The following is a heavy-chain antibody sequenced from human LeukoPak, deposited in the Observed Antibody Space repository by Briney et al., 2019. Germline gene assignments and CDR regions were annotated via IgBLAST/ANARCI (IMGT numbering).Heavy chain of an antibody. V-gene: IGHV4-61*02. D-gene: IGHD3-9*01. CDR2: IYTTGST. Sequence: SETLSLTCTVSGGSISSGSSYWSWIRQPAGKGLEWIGRIYTTGSTNYNPSLKSRVTISVDTSKNQFSLKLRSVTAADTAVYYCARERGSLTGYLSIDYWGQGTLVTVSS. J-gene: IGHJ4*02. CDR1: GGSISSGSSY. CDR3: ARERGSLTGYLSIDY.